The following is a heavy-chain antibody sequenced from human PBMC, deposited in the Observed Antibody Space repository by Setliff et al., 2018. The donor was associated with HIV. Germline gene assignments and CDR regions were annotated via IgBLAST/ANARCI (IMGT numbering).Heavy chain of an antibody. D-gene: IGHD1-1*01. J-gene: IGHJ4*02. CDR3: ARGLGEMGTKIGNYFDY. V-gene: IGHV4-34*01. CDR2: INHSRTT. CDR1: GGSFSGYY. Sequence: PSETLSLTCAVYGGSFSGYYWNWIRQPPGKGLDWIGEINHSRTTNYNASLNRRVTISVDTSKNQFSLKLGSVTAADTAMYYCARGLGEMGTKIGNYFDYWGQGTLVTVSS.